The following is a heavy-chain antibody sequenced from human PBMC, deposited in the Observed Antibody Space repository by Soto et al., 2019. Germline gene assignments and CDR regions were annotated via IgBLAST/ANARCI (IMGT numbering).Heavy chain of an antibody. V-gene: IGHV4-31*03. CDR1: GCSISSGGYY. D-gene: IGHD6-13*01. Sequence: QVQLQESGPGLVKPSQTLSLTCTVSGCSISSGGYYWSWIRQHPGKGLEWIGYIYYSGSTYYNPSLKSRVTISVDTSKNQLSLKLSSVTAADTAVYYCAREARRAAGTLDFDYWGQGTLVTVSS. J-gene: IGHJ4*02. CDR2: IYYSGST. CDR3: AREARRAAGTLDFDY.